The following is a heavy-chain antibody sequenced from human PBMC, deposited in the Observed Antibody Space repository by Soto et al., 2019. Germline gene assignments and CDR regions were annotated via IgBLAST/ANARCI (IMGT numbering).Heavy chain of an antibody. CDR3: ARDLRWLGAMDV. D-gene: IGHD4-17*01. V-gene: IGHV3-30-3*01. CDR1: GFNFSSYG. J-gene: IGHJ6*02. Sequence: QVQLVESGGGVVQPGRSLRLSCAASGFNFSSYGMRWVRQAPGKGLEWVAVISYDGISRYYADSVKGQFTISRDNSKNTLYLLMNSLSTDDTAVYYCARDLRWLGAMDVWGQGTTVTVSS. CDR2: ISYDGISR.